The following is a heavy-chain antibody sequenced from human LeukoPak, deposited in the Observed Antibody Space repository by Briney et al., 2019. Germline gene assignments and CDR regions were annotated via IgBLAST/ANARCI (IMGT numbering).Heavy chain of an antibody. CDR1: GFTFSSYG. D-gene: IGHD6-6*01. CDR3: ARDSVKHSSSSWWFDP. Sequence: PGRSLRLSCAASGFTFSSYGMHWVRQAPGKGLEWVAVIWYDGSNKYYADSVKGRFTISRDNSKNTLYLQMNSLRAEDTAVYYCARDSVKHSSSSWWFDPWGQGTLVTVSS. V-gene: IGHV3-33*01. CDR2: IWYDGSNK. J-gene: IGHJ5*02.